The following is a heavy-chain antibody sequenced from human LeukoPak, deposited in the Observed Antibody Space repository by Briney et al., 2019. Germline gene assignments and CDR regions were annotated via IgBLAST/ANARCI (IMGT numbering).Heavy chain of an antibody. J-gene: IGHJ4*02. CDR2: IYHSGST. Sequence: PSGTLSLTCAVSVGSISRSNWWSWVRQPPGKGLEWIGEIYHSGSTNYNPSLKSRVTISVDKSKNQFSLKLSSVTAADTAVYYCARGYRRHYSSSWLDYWGQGTLVTVSS. CDR1: VGSISRSNW. V-gene: IGHV4-4*02. CDR3: ARGYRRHYSSSWLDY. D-gene: IGHD6-13*01.